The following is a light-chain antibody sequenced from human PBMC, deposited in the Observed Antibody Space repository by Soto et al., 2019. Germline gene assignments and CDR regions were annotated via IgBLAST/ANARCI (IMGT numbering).Light chain of an antibody. CDR2: TAS. CDR3: QQSYSTPWT. J-gene: IGKJ1*01. V-gene: IGKV1-39*01. CDR1: QSITSY. Sequence: DIQMTQSPSSLSASVGDRVTITYRASQSITSYLNWYQQKPGKVPKLLIYTASSLQSGVPSRFSGSGSGTEFTLTISSLQSEDFATYYCQQSYSTPWTFGQGTKVEIK.